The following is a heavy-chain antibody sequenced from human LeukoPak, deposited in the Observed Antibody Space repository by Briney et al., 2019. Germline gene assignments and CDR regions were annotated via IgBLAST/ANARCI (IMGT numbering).Heavy chain of an antibody. J-gene: IGHJ5*02. CDR1: RFTVSSNY. D-gene: IGHD6-13*01. CDR3: ARDFEYSSSSS. Sequence: GGSLRLSCAASRFTVSSNYMSWVRQAPGKGLEWVSVIYSGGSTYYADSVKGRFTISRDNSKNTLYLQMNSLRAEDTAVYYCARDFEYSSSSSWGQRTLVTVSS. CDR2: IYSGGST. V-gene: IGHV3-53*01.